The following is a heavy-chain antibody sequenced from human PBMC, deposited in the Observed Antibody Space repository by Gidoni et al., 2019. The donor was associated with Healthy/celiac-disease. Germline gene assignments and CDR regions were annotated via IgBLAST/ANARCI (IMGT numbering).Heavy chain of an antibody. D-gene: IGHD5-18*01. V-gene: IGHV3-49*04. CDR3: TRRPRYKYSPWGFYYFDY. CDR1: GFTFGAYA. CDR2: IRSKAYGGTT. Sequence: EVQLVESGGGLVQPGRSLRLSCTASGFTFGAYAMRWVRQAPGKGLEWVGFIRSKAYGGTTEYAASVKGRFTISRDDSKSIAYLQMNSLKTEDTAVYYCTRRPRYKYSPWGFYYFDYWGQGTLVTVSS. J-gene: IGHJ4*02.